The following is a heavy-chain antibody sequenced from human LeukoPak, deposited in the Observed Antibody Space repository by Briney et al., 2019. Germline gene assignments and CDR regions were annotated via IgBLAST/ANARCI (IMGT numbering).Heavy chain of an antibody. J-gene: IGHJ4*02. D-gene: IGHD3-3*02. V-gene: IGHV3-48*01. CDR1: GFTLGSYT. CDR2: ISSSSSTI. CDR3: ARAVISIFDN. Sequence: GGSLRLSCAASGFTLGSYTMNWVRQAPGKGLEWFSYISSSSSTIQYADSVKGRFTISRDNAENSLYLQMNSLGVEDTAVYYCARAVISIFDNWGQGTLVTVSS.